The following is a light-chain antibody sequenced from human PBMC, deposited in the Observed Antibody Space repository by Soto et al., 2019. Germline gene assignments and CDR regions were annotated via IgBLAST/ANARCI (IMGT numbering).Light chain of an antibody. J-gene: IGKJ2*01. CDR1: QDIRF. CDR2: ATS. CDR3: LQHNTYPYT. Sequence: DIQMTQSPFSLSASVGDRVTITCRARQDIRFLGWFQQKPGEAPKRLIYATSNLEGGVPSRFSGSGSGTEFTLTISSLQPEDCATYFCLQHNTYPYTFGQGTKVDIK. V-gene: IGKV1-17*01.